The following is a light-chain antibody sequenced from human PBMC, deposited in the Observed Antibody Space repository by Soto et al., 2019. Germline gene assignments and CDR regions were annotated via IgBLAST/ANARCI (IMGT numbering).Light chain of an antibody. J-gene: IGLJ2*01. Sequence: QLVLTQPPSVSGAPGQRVTISCTGSSSNIGAGYDVHWYQQLPGTAPKLLISGDNNRPSGVPDRFSASKSGTSASLAITGLQADDEADFYCQSYDSTISGEVFGGGTKLTVL. CDR3: QSYDSTISGEV. CDR1: SSNIGAGYD. V-gene: IGLV1-40*01. CDR2: GDN.